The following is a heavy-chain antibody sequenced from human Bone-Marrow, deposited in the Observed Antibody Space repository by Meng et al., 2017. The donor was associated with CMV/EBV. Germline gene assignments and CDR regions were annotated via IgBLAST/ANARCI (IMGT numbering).Heavy chain of an antibody. CDR2: IRYDGGNK. Sequence: GESLKISCAASGFTFSSYDMHWVRQAPGKGLEWVAVIRYDGGNKYYEDSVKGRFTISRDNSKNTLYLQMNSLRAEDTAVYYCAKGSHSSGWPRDWFDPWGQGTLVTVSS. CDR3: AKGSHSSGWPRDWFDP. V-gene: IGHV3-33*06. J-gene: IGHJ5*02. CDR1: GFTFSSYD. D-gene: IGHD6-19*01.